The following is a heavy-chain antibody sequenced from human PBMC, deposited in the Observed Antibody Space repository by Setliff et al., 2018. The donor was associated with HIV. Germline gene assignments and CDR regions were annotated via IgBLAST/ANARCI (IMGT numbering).Heavy chain of an antibody. J-gene: IGHJ4*02. D-gene: IGHD5-12*01. Sequence: PGGSLRLSCAASGFTVDTGAMNWVRQAPGKGLEWVSTIGCWGTCTFYAEKSLYLQMNSLRAEDTAVYYCAGENVDIVATTKAIDFWGQGTLVTVSS. CDR2: IGCWGTCT. CDR3: AGENVDIVATTKAIDF. CDR1: GFTVDTGA. V-gene: IGHV3-21*01.